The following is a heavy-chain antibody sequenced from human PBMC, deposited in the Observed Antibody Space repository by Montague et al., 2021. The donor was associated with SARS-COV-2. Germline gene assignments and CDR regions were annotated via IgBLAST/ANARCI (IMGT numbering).Heavy chain of an antibody. V-gene: IGHV4-34*01. D-gene: IGHD2-2*02. Sequence: SETLSLTCAVYGGSLTSNYWTWVRQAPGKGLEWIGECNQRGSTTHYNPSLLGRVTISVDMSRNQVFLTLNSVTVADTAVYYCARVPLYFDGFDFWGQGDLVTV. J-gene: IGHJ4*02. CDR3: ARVPLYFDGFDF. CDR2: CNQRGSTT. CDR1: GGSLTSNY.